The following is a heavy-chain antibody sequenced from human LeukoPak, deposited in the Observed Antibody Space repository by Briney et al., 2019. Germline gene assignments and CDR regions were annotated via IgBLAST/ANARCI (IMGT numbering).Heavy chain of an antibody. V-gene: IGHV3-23*01. Sequence: GGSLRLSCAASGFIFSNYAMSWVRQAPGKGPEWVSGISGGGGGTYYADSVKGRFTISRDNAKNSLYLQMNSLRVEDTAVYYCARDGGPSYYYYYMDVWGKGTTVTVSS. D-gene: IGHD3-16*01. J-gene: IGHJ6*03. CDR1: GFIFSNYA. CDR3: ARDGGPSYYYYYMDV. CDR2: ISGGGGGT.